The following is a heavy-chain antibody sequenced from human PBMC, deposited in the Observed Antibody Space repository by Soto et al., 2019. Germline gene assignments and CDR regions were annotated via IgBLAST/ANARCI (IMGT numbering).Heavy chain of an antibody. CDR3: AKILGSGRGPWFDP. Sequence: PSETLSLTCAVYGVSFSGYYWSWIRQPPGKGLEWIGEINHSGSTNHNPSLQSRLTMSVDTSKNQFSLTLNSVTAMDTAVYYCAKILGSGRGPWFDPWGQGTLVTVSS. V-gene: IGHV4-34*01. CDR1: GVSFSGYY. J-gene: IGHJ5*02. CDR2: INHSGST. D-gene: IGHD2-15*01.